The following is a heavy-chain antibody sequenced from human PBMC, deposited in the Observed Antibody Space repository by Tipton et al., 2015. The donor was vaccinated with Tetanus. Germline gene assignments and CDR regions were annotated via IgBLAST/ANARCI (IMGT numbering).Heavy chain of an antibody. D-gene: IGHD3-22*01. CDR2: INPSGGST. V-gene: IGHV1-46*03. CDR1: GYTFTSYY. Sequence: QLVQSGAEVKKPGSSVKVSCKASGYTFTSYYMHWVRQAPGQGLEWMGIINPSGGSTSYAQKFQGRVTMTRDTSTSTVYMELSSLRSEDTAVYYCARGKRYYYDSSGYSYLPGYWGQGTLVTVSS. J-gene: IGHJ4*02. CDR3: ARGKRYYYDSSGYSYLPGY.